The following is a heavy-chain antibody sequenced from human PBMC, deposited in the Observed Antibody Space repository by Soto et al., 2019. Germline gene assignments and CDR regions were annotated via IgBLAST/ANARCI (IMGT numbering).Heavy chain of an antibody. CDR2: IYYSGTT. D-gene: IGHD1-26*01. Sequence: QVQLQESGPGLVKPSDTLSLTCAVSGYSISSSNWWGWIRQPPGKGLEWIGYIYYSGTTYYNPSLKRRVTMSVDTSKTQFARQLTSVTAVDTAVYYCARREIQGPIDYWGQGTLVTVSS. CDR1: GYSISSSNW. V-gene: IGHV4-28*01. J-gene: IGHJ4*02. CDR3: ARREIQGPIDY.